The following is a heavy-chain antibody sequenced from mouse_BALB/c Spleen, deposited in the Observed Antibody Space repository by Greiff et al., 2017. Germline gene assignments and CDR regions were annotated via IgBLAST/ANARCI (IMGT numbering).Heavy chain of an antibody. V-gene: IGHV1-9*01. CDR1: GYTFSSYW. CDR3: ARYDYYGSSSYAMDY. D-gene: IGHD1-1*01. CDR2: ILPGSGST. J-gene: IGHJ4*01. Sequence: QVQLQQSGAELMKPGASVKISCKATGYTFSSYWIEWVKQRPGHGLEWIGEILPGSGSTNYNEKFKGKATFTADTSSNTAYMQLSSLTSEDSAVYYCARYDYYGSSSYAMDYWGQGTSVTVSS.